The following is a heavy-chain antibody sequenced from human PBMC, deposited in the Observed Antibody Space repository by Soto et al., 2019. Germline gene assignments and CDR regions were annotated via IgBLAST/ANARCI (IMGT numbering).Heavy chain of an antibody. J-gene: IGHJ6*02. CDR1: GGPFISYA. V-gene: IGHV1-69*06. D-gene: IGHD6-6*01. CDR3: ARLDSSSTYYYYGMDV. Sequence: SVKVSCKASGGPFISYAIIWVRQAPGQGLEWMGGIIPIFGTANYAQKFQGRVTITADKSTSTAYMELSSLRSEDTAVYYCARLDSSSTYYYYGMDVWGQGTTVTVSS. CDR2: IIPIFGTA.